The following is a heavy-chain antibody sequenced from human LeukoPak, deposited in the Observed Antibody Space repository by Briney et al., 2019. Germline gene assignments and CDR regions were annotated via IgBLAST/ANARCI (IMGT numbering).Heavy chain of an antibody. V-gene: IGHV1-8*01. CDR2: MNPNSGNT. J-gene: IGHJ4*02. D-gene: IGHD3-9*01. CDR1: GYTFTSYD. CDR3: ARYYDILTGLSRDY. Sequence: ASVNVSCKASGYTFTSYDINWVRQATGQGLEWMGWMNPNSGNTGYAQKFQGRVTMTRNTSISTAYMELSSLRPEDTAVYYCARYYDILTGLSRDYWGQGTLVTVSS.